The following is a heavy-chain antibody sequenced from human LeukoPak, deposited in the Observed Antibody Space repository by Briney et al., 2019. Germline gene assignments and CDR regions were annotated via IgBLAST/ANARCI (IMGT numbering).Heavy chain of an antibody. CDR1: GGSISSYY. V-gene: IGHV4-4*07. CDR2: IYTSGST. J-gene: IGHJ4*02. CDR3: ARDGYDYVWGSYRYSTLYYFDY. D-gene: IGHD3-16*02. Sequence: TSETLSLTCTVSGGSISSYYWSWIRQPAGKGLEWIGRIYTSGSTNYNPSLKSRVTMSVDTSMNQFSLKLSSVTAADTAVYYCARDGYDYVWGSYRYSTLYYFDYWGQGTLVTVSS.